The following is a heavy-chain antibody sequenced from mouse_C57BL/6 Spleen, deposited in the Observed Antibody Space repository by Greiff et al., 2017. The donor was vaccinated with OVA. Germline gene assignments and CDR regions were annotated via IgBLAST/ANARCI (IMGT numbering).Heavy chain of an antibody. J-gene: IGHJ2*01. Sequence: QVQLQQSGAELARPGASVKMSCKASGYTFTSYTMHWVKQRPGQGLEWIGYINPSSGYTKYNQKFKDKATLTADKSSSTAYMQLSSLTSEDSAVYYCARGAYDGYYFDYWGQGTTLTVSS. V-gene: IGHV1-4*01. CDR1: GYTFTSYT. CDR2: INPSSGYT. CDR3: ARGAYDGYYFDY. D-gene: IGHD2-3*01.